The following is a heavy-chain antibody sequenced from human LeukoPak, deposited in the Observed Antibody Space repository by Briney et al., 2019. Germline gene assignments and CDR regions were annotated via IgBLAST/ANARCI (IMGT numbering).Heavy chain of an antibody. CDR3: AKGQYYYDSSGYYYGY. J-gene: IGHJ4*02. Sequence: GGSLRLSCAASGFTFDDYAMHWVRQAPGKGLEWVSGISWNSGSIGYADSVKGRFTISRDNAKNSLYLQMNSLRAEDTTLYYCAKGQYYYDSSGYYYGYWGQGTLVTVSS. CDR2: ISWNSGSI. D-gene: IGHD3-22*01. CDR1: GFTFDDYA. V-gene: IGHV3-9*01.